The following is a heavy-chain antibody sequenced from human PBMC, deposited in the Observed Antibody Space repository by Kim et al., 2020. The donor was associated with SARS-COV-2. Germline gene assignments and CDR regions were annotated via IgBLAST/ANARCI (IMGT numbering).Heavy chain of an antibody. CDR3: ARDYCSGGSCYPYYFDY. Sequence: ASVKVSCKASGYTFTSYGISWVRQAPGQGLEWMGWISAYNGNTNYAQKLQGRVTMTTDTSTSTAYMELRSLRSDDTAVYYCARDYCSGGSCYPYYFDYWGQGTLVTVSS. CDR2: ISAYNGNT. CDR1: GYTFTSYG. V-gene: IGHV1-18*01. D-gene: IGHD2-15*01. J-gene: IGHJ4*02.